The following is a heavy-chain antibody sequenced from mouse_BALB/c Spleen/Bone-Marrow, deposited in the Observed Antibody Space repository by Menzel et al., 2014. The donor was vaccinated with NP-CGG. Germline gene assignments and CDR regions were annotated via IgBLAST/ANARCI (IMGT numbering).Heavy chain of an antibody. V-gene: IGHV2-6-1*01. Sequence: VKLMESGPGLVAPSQSLSIPCTISGFSLTNYGVHWARQPPGKGLEWLVVIWSDGSTTYNSALKSRLSISKDNSKSQVFLKMNSLQTDDTAMYYCARHRYYAMDYWGQGTSVTVSS. CDR1: GFSLTNYG. J-gene: IGHJ4*01. CDR3: ARHRYYAMDY. CDR2: IWSDGST.